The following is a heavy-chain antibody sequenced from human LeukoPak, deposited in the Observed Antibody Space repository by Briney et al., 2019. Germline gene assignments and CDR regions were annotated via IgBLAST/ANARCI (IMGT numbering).Heavy chain of an antibody. CDR1: GGSFSGYY. CDR3: ARAGGYSYGFRSRRFDP. CDR2: INHSGST. V-gene: IGHV4-34*01. Sequence: SETLSLTCAVYGGSFSGYYWSLIRQPPGKGLEWIGEINHSGSTNYNPSLKSRVTISVDTSKNQFSLKLSSVTAADTAVYYCARAGGYSYGFRSRRFDPWGQGTLVTVSS. J-gene: IGHJ5*02. D-gene: IGHD5-18*01.